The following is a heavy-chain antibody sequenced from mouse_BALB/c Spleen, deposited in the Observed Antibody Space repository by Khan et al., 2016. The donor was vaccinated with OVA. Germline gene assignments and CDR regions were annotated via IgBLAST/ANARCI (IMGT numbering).Heavy chain of an antibody. Sequence: QVQLKQSGPGLVAPSQSLSITCTVSGFSLTSYGVHWVRQPPGKGLEWLGVIWAGGSTTYNSALMSRLSISNDNSTSHAFFKMTSLQTDDTAKYYCARLEDIWGQGTTLTVSS. V-gene: IGHV2-9*02. CDR3: ARLEDI. J-gene: IGHJ2*01. D-gene: IGHD1-3*01. CDR1: GFSLTSYG. CDR2: IWAGGST.